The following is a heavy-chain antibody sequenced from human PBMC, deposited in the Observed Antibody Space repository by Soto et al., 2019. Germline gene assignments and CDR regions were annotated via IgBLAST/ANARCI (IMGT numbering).Heavy chain of an antibody. CDR1: GFTFTRYS. V-gene: IGHV3-21*06. J-gene: IGHJ4*02. CDR3: ARESEDLTSNFDY. CDR2: ISSTTNYI. Sequence: GGSLRLSCAASGFTFTRYSMNWVRQAPGKGLEWVSSISSTTNYIYYGDSMKDRFTISRDNAKNSLYLEMNSLRAEDTAVYYCARESEDLTSNFDYCGQGALVTVSS.